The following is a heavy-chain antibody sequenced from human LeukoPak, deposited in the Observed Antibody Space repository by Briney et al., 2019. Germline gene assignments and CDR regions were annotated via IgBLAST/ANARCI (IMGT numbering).Heavy chain of an antibody. CDR2: INHSGST. D-gene: IGHD3-22*01. CDR1: GGSFSGYY. V-gene: IGHV4-34*01. J-gene: IGHJ4*02. Sequence: SETLSLTCAVYGGSFSGYYWSWIRQPPGKGLEWIGEINHSGSTNYNPSLKSRVTISVDTSKNQFTLKLSSVTAADTAVYYCARRWYYYDSSGSWDYWGQGTLVTVSS. CDR3: ARRWYYYDSSGSWDY.